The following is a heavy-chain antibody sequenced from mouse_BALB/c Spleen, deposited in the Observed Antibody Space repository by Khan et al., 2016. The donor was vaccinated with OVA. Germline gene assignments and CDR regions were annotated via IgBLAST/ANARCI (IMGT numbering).Heavy chain of an antibody. Sequence: QVQLQQSGAELARPGASVKMSCKASGYTFTSYTIHWIKKRPGQGLEWIGYINPGTGYTNSNQKFKDRATLTTDKSSTQAYLQLSSLTSDDSSVDNCVRDGAYHRNDGWFAYWGQGTLGTVSA. CDR3: VRDGAYHRNDGWFAY. J-gene: IGHJ3*01. CDR2: INPGTGYT. D-gene: IGHD2-14*01. V-gene: IGHV1-4*01. CDR1: GYTFTSYT.